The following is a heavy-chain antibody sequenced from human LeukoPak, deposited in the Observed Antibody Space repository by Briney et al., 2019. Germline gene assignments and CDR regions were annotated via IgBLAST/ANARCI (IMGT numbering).Heavy chain of an antibody. V-gene: IGHV3-7*01. Sequence: PGGSLRLSCAASGFAFSNYWMTWVRQAPGKGLQGVANIKSDGTEKNYVDSVKGRFTISRDNAKNSVYLQLNSLRVDDTALYYCARTPLTQLEPDYFDSWGQGTLVSVS. CDR3: ARTPLTQLEPDYFDS. J-gene: IGHJ4*02. CDR1: GFAFSNYW. D-gene: IGHD1-1*01. CDR2: IKSDGTEK.